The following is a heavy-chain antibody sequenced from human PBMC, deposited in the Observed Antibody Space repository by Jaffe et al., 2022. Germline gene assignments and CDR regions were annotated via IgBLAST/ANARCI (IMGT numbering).Heavy chain of an antibody. CDR1: GFTFSSYA. J-gene: IGHJ6*03. CDR3: AKDRSAEGGYYDFWSGTRNYYMDV. CDR2: ISGSGGST. V-gene: IGHV3-23*01. Sequence: EVQLLESGGGLVQPGGSLRLSCAASGFTFSSYAMSWVRQAPGKGLEWVSAISGSGGSTYYADSVKGRFTISRDNSKNTLYLQMNSLRAEDTAVYYCAKDRSAEGGYYDFWSGTRNYYMDVWGKGTTVTVSS. D-gene: IGHD3-3*01.